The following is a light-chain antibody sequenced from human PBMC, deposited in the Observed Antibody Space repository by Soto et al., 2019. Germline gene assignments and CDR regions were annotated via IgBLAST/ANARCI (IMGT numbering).Light chain of an antibody. CDR2: AAS. CDR1: QSIHSN. J-gene: IGKJ2*01. V-gene: IGKV1-39*01. Sequence: DIQMTQSPSSLSASVGDRVTITCRASQSIHSNLNWYQQKPGKDPKSLIYAASRWQSGVPSRFSVSGGGTDFTLTISSLQPEDFATYYCQQSYSTPLYTFGQGTKLEIK. CDR3: QQSYSTPLYT.